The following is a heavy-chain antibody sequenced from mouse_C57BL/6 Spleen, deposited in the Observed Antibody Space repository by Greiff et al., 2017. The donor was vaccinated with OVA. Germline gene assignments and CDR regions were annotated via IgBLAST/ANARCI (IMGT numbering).Heavy chain of an antibody. CDR1: GFNIKDDY. Sequence: VQLQQSGAELVRPGASVKLSCTASGFNIKDDYMHWVKQRPEQGLEWIGWIDPENGDTEYASKFQGKATITADTSSNTAYLQLSSLTSEDTAVYYCTTSMSYAMDYWGQGTSVTVSS. V-gene: IGHV14-4*01. CDR3: TTSMSYAMDY. J-gene: IGHJ4*01. D-gene: IGHD2-3*01. CDR2: IDPENGDT.